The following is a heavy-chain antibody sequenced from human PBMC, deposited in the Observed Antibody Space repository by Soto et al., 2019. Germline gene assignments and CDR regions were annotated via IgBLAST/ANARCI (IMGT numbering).Heavy chain of an antibody. CDR3: ARDREHSSSSRYYYMDV. V-gene: IGHV3-48*01. CDR2: ISSSSSTI. Sequence: EVQLVESGGGLVQPGGSLRLSCAASGFTFSSYSMNWVRQAPGKGLEWVSYISSSSSTIYYADSVKGRFTISRDNAKNSLYLQMNSLRAEDTAVYFCARDREHSSSSRYYYMDVWGKGTTVTVSS. D-gene: IGHD6-6*01. J-gene: IGHJ6*03. CDR1: GFTFSSYS.